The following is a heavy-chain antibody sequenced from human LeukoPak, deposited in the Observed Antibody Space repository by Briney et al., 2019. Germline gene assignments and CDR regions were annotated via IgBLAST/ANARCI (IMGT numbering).Heavy chain of an antibody. D-gene: IGHD6-13*01. V-gene: IGHV1-8*01. CDR1: GYTFTSYD. CDR2: MNPNSGNT. Sequence: SVKVSCKASGYTFTSYDINWVRQATGQGLEWMGWMNPNSGNTGYAQKFQGRVTITRNTSISTDDKELSSLRSEDTAVYYCARASSSWSIGDWFDPWGQGTLVTVSS. J-gene: IGHJ5*02. CDR3: ARASSSWSIGDWFDP.